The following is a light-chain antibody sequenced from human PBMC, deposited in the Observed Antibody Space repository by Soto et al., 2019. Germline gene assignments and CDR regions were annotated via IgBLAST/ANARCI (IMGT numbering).Light chain of an antibody. CDR3: QQYGSSPQT. CDR2: GAS. V-gene: IGKV3-20*01. J-gene: IGKJ1*01. CDR1: QSVSSSS. Sequence: EIVLTQSPGTLSLSPGERATLSCRASQSVSSSSLAWYQQKPGQAPRLLIYGASSRATGIPDRFSGSGSGPDFTLTISRLEPEDFAVYYCQQYGSSPQTFGQGTKVEIK.